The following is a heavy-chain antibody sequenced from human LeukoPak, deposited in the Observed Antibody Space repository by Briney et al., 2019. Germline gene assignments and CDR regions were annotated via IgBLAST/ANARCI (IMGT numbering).Heavy chain of an antibody. V-gene: IGHV3-23*01. Sequence: GGSLRLSCAASGFTVSNNCMSWVRQAPGKGLEWVSAISGSGGSTYYADSVKGRFTISRDNSKNTLYLQMNSLRAEDTAVYYCAKDFYGYYDFWSGFDYFDYWGQGTLVTVSS. CDR3: AKDFYGYYDFWSGFDYFDY. CDR1: GFTVSNNC. D-gene: IGHD3-3*01. J-gene: IGHJ4*02. CDR2: ISGSGGST.